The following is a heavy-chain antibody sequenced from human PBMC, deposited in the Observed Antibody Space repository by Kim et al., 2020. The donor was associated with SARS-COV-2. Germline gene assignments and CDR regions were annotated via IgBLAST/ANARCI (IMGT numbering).Heavy chain of an antibody. Sequence: GGSLRLSCAASGFTFSSYAMSWVRQAPGKGLEWVSAISGSGGSTYYADSVKGRFTISRDNSKNTLYLQMNSLRAEDTAVYYCAKVAPYYYDSSGYPWTTTTGNFDYWGQGTLVTVSS. CDR1: GFTFSSYA. CDR3: AKVAPYYYDSSGYPWTTTTGNFDY. J-gene: IGHJ4*02. CDR2: ISGSGGST. V-gene: IGHV3-23*01. D-gene: IGHD3-22*01.